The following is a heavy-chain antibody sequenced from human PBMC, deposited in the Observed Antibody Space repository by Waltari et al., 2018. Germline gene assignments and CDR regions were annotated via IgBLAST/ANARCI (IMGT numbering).Heavy chain of an antibody. Sequence: QVQLLQSGAEVKKPGSSVKVSCKASGGSFRNYAISWGRQAPGQGLEWMGGIIPLCGKTNYAQKFQGRLTITADESTTIAYMDLSSLRFEDTAVYYCARGSYSSSWFNLKAFHIWGQGTMVTVSS. J-gene: IGHJ3*02. CDR3: ARGSYSSSWFNLKAFHI. D-gene: IGHD6-13*01. CDR2: IIPLCGKT. V-gene: IGHV1-69*01. CDR1: GGSFRNYA.